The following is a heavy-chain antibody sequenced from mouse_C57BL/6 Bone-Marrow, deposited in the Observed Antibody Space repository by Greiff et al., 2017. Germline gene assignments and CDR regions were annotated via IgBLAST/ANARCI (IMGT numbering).Heavy chain of an antibody. CDR1: GYTFTNYW. V-gene: IGHV1-63*01. CDR2: IYPGGGYT. CDR3: ARRGLGLYYFYY. D-gene: IGHD4-1*01. Sequence: VKLMESGAELVRPGTSVKMSCKASGYTFTNYWIGWAKQRPGHGLEWIGDIYPGGGYTNYNEKFKGKATLTADKSSSTAYMQFSSLTSEDSAIYYCARRGLGLYYFYYWGQGTTLTVSS. J-gene: IGHJ2*01.